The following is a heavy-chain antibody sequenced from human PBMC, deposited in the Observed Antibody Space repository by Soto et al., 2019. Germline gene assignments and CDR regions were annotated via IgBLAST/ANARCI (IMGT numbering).Heavy chain of an antibody. CDR1: GFTFSGSA. V-gene: IGHV3-73*02. CDR3: TRDSSGWPD. J-gene: IGHJ4*02. D-gene: IGHD6-19*01. Sequence: EVQLVASGEGLVQPGGSLKLSCAASGFTFSGSAMHWVRQTSGKGLEWVGRIRSKVNSYATAYAASVKGRFTISRDDSKNTAYLQMNSLKTEDTAVYYCTRDSSGWPDWGQGTLVTVSS. CDR2: IRSKVNSYAT.